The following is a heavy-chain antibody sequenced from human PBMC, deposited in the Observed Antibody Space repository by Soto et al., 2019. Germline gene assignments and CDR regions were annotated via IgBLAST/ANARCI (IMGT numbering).Heavy chain of an antibody. J-gene: IGHJ6*03. CDR1: GYTFTSYA. V-gene: IGHV1-3*01. Sequence: QVQLVQSGAEVKKPGASVKVSCKASGYTFTSYAMHWVRQAPGQRLEWMGWINAGNGNTKYSQKFQGRVTITRDTSARTAYMELSSLRSEDTAVYYCARGASPCLSSYYYYYYMDVWGKGTTVTVSS. CDR3: ARGASPCLSSYYYYYYMDV. CDR2: INAGNGNT. D-gene: IGHD6-6*01.